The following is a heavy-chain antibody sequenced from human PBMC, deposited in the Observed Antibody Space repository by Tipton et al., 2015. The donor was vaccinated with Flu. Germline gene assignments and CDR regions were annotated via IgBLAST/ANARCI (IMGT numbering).Heavy chain of an antibody. Sequence: SLRLSCAASGFTVTSSYMSWVRQAPGKGLEWVSVIYGGGTTDYADSVKGRFTISRDNSKNTLFLQMDSLRAEDTAVYYCAREFYESARHYYYGMDVWGQGTTVTVSS. V-gene: IGHV3-53*01. CDR1: GFTVTSSY. CDR3: AREFYESARHYYYGMDV. CDR2: IYGGGTT. J-gene: IGHJ6*02. D-gene: IGHD3-22*01.